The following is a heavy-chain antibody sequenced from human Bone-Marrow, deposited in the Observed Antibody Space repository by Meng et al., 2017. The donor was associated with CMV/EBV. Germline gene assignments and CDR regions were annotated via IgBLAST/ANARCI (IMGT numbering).Heavy chain of an antibody. V-gene: IGHV3-9*01. CDR2: VSWGSHSI. Sequence: SLKISCAASGFTFGDYAMHWVRQGPGKGLEWVSGVSWGSHSIDYADSVKGRFTISRDNAKNSLYLQMNSLRAEDTALYYCVKDISGGDAFHIWGQGTMATVSS. CDR1: GFTFGDYA. D-gene: IGHD3-10*01. CDR3: VKDISGGDAFHI. J-gene: IGHJ3*02.